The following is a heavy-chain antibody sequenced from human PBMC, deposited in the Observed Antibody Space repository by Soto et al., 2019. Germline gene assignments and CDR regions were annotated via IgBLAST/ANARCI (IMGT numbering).Heavy chain of an antibody. CDR2: IIPILGIA. V-gene: IGHV1-69*02. J-gene: IGHJ4*02. D-gene: IGHD4-17*01. CDR1: GGTFSSYT. Sequence: QVQLVQSGAEVKKPGSSVKVSCKASGGTFSSYTMSWVRQAPGQGLEWMGRIIPILGIANYAQKFQGRVTITADTSTSTAYMELSSLRSEDTAVYYCGKGNYGDPNTLNYWGQGTLVTVSS. CDR3: GKGNYGDPNTLNY.